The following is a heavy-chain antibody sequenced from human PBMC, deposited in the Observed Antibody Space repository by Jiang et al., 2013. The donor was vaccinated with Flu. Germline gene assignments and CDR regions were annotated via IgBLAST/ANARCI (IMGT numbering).Heavy chain of an antibody. J-gene: IGHJ4*02. CDR3: ARGGLSGTYGDYVNY. CDR2: MSPNGGNT. V-gene: IGHV1-8*01. Sequence: VRQATGQGLEWMGWMSPNGGNTGYAQKFQGRVTMTRDTSTNTAYMELSSLRSEDTAVYYCARGGLSGTYGDYVNYWGQGTLVTVSS. D-gene: IGHD4-17*01.